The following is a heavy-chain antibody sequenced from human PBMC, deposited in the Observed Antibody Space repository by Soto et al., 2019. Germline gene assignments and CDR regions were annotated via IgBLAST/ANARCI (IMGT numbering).Heavy chain of an antibody. D-gene: IGHD3-10*01. Sequence: GGSLRLSCAASGFTFSSYWMHWVRQVPGKGLEWVAVISYDGSNKYYADSVKGRFTISRDNSKNTLYLQMNSLRAEDTAVYYCARDWYYGSGSSPSRRTKPNYYYYGMDVWGQGTTVTVSS. CDR2: ISYDGSNK. CDR3: ARDWYYGSGSSPSRRTKPNYYYYGMDV. CDR1: GFTFSSYW. J-gene: IGHJ6*02. V-gene: IGHV3-30-3*01.